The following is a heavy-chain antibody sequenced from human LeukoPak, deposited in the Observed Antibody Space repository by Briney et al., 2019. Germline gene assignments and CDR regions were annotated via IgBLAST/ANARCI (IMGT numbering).Heavy chain of an antibody. CDR2: ISAYNGNT. CDR1: GYTFTSYG. D-gene: IGHD5-12*01. Sequence: ASVKVSCKASGYTFTSYGISWVRQAPGQGLEWMGWISAYNGNTNYAQKPQGRVTMTTDTSTSTAYVELRSLRSDDTAVYYCARGDRYSGYANFDYWGQGTLVTVSS. V-gene: IGHV1-18*01. J-gene: IGHJ4*02. CDR3: ARGDRYSGYANFDY.